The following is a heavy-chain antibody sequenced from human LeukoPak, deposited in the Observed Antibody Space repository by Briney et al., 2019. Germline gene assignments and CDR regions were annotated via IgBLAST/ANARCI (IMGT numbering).Heavy chain of an antibody. CDR3: ARAGSSGWYGEY. CDR2: MFYSEST. Sequence: PSETLSLTCSVSGASVSDGNYYWSWIRQPPGKGLVWIGYMFYSESTKYNPSLKSRVTISVDKSKNQFSLHMSSVTAADTAVYYCARAGSSGWYGEYWGQGTLVTVSS. V-gene: IGHV4-61*01. J-gene: IGHJ4*02. D-gene: IGHD6-19*01. CDR1: GASVSDGNYY.